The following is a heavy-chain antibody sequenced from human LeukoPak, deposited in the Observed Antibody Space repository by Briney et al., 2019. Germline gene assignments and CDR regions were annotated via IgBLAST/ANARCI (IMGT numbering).Heavy chain of an antibody. D-gene: IGHD3-3*01. J-gene: IGHJ3*02. Sequence: SVKVSCKASGGTFSSYAISWVRQAPGQGIEWMGGIIPIFGTANYAQKFQGRVTITADESTSTAYMELSSLRSEDTAVYYCARGRLRFKWDDAFDIWGQGTMVTVSS. CDR3: ARGRLRFKWDDAFDI. CDR1: GGTFSSYA. CDR2: IIPIFGTA. V-gene: IGHV1-69*13.